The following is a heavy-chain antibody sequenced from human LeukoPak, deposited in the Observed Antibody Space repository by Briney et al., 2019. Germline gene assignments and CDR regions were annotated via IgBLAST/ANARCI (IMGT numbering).Heavy chain of an antibody. V-gene: IGHV4-34*01. CDR3: ARDGSDYGDYGIDY. D-gene: IGHD4-17*01. CDR2: INHSGSA. Sequence: SETLSLTCAVYGGSLSGSYWSWIRQPPGKGLEWIGEINHSGSANYNPSLKSRVTMSVDTSKNQFSLKLSSVTAADTAVYYCARDGSDYGDYGIDYWGQGTLVTVSS. J-gene: IGHJ4*02. CDR1: GGSLSGSY.